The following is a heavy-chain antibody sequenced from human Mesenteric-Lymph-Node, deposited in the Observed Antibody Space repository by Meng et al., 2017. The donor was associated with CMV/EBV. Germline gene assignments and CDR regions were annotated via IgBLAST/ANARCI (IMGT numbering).Heavy chain of an antibody. V-gene: IGHV4-59*12. Sequence: SETLSLTCNVSGDSITTSCWSWIRQPPGRGLEWIGYLHYSGNTAYNPSLGGRVTISRDTSKNQFSLKLASVTAADTAVYFCARGHTLMVTPFDYWGQGAPVTVSS. J-gene: IGHJ4*02. D-gene: IGHD5-18*01. CDR3: ARGHTLMVTPFDY. CDR2: LHYSGNT. CDR1: GDSITTSC.